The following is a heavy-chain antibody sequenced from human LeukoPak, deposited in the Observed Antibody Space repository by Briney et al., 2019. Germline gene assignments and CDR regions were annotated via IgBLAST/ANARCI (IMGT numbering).Heavy chain of an antibody. Sequence: GASVKVSCKASGYTLTNYFIHWVRQAPGQGLEWMGIINPTSGSTTYAQKFQGRVTVTRDTSTTTVYMELSSLRSEDTAVYHCARESVRITSSGRGAFDIWGQGTMVTVSS. CDR1: GYTLTNYF. CDR3: ARESVRITSSGRGAFDI. D-gene: IGHD3-10*01. CDR2: INPTSGST. J-gene: IGHJ3*02. V-gene: IGHV1-46*01.